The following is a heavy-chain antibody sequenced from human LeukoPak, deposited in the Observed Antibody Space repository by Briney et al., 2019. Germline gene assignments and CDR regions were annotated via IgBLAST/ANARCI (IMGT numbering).Heavy chain of an antibody. CDR1: GGSISSSSYY. J-gene: IGHJ4*02. CDR3: ARRGRYSPEDY. D-gene: IGHD5-18*01. CDR2: IYYSGST. Sequence: PSETLSLTCTVSGGSISSSSYYWGWIRQPPGKGLEWIGSIYYSGSTYYNPSLKSRVTISVDTSKNQFSLKLSSVTAADAAVYYCARRGRYSPEDYWGQGTLVTVSS. V-gene: IGHV4-39*01.